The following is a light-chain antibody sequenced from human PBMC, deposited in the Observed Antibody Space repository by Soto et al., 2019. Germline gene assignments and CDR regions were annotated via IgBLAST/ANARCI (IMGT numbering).Light chain of an antibody. V-gene: IGKV3-20*01. CDR1: QSVSSSY. Sequence: EIVLTQSPGTLSLSPGERATLSCRASQSVSSSYLAWYQQKPGQAPRLLIYGASSRATGLPDRFSGSGSGTDFTLTISRLEPEDFATYYCQQANSFPPTFGGGTKVEIK. CDR3: QQANSFPPT. CDR2: GAS. J-gene: IGKJ4*01.